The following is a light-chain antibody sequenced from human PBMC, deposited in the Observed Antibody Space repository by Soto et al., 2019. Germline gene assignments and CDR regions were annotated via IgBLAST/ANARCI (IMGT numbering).Light chain of an antibody. CDR3: QQYTNSRWT. CDR1: QTVASNY. CDR2: GAS. Sequence: ETVLTQSPGTLSLSPGERVTLSCRASQTVASNYFAWYQQRPGQAPRLLMNGASTRATGVPDRFSGSGSGTDFTLTISRREPEDFAVYYCQQYTNSRWTFGQGTKVDIK. V-gene: IGKV3-20*01. J-gene: IGKJ1*01.